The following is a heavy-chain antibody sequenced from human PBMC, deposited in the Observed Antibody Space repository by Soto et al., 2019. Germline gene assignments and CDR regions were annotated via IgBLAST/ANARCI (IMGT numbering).Heavy chain of an antibody. V-gene: IGHV3-7*05. Sequence: GSLRPSCAAPGFPLSSYWVSWVRPAPGKGLEWVATIKQDGTETYYLDSVKGRFTISRDNAKTSLYLQMNSLRAEDTAVYYCASYSYVSGSRSFDYWGQGTLVTVSS. D-gene: IGHD3-10*01. J-gene: IGHJ4*02. CDR2: IKQDGTET. CDR1: GFPLSSYW. CDR3: ASYSYVSGSRSFDY.